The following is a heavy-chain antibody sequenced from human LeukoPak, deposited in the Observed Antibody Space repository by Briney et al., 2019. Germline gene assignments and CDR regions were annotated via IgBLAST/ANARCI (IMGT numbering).Heavy chain of an antibody. V-gene: IGHV3-30-3*01. D-gene: IGHD2-2*01. Sequence: QPGGSLRLSCAASGFTFSSYTMHWVRQAPGKGLEWVAVISYDGSNKYYAASVKGRFTISRDNSKNTLYLQMNSLRAEDTAVYYCARDDSVSGCSSTSCLLPNAFDIWGQGTMVTVSS. CDR1: GFTFSSYT. CDR2: ISYDGSNK. CDR3: ARDDSVSGCSSTSCLLPNAFDI. J-gene: IGHJ3*02.